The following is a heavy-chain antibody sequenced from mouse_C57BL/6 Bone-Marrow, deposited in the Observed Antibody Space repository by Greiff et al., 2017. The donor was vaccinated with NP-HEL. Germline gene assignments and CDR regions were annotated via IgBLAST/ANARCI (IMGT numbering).Heavy chain of an antibody. CDR1: GYTFTSYW. CDR2: IDPSDSET. J-gene: IGHJ2*01. V-gene: IGHV1-52*01. Sequence: QVQLQQPGAELVRPGSSVKLSCKASGYTFTSYWMHWVKQRPIQGLEWIGNIDPSDSETHYNQKFKDKATLTVDKSSSTVYMQLSSLTSEDSAVYYCASRHYYGSSKDFDYWGQGTTLTVSS. CDR3: ASRHYYGSSKDFDY. D-gene: IGHD1-1*01.